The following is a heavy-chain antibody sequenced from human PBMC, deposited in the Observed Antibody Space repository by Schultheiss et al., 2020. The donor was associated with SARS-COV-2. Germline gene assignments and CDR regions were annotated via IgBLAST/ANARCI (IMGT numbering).Heavy chain of an antibody. CDR2: IDWDDDK. CDR1: GFSLSTSGMC. CDR3: ARIAYGDYAYGY. J-gene: IGHJ4*02. D-gene: IGHD4-17*01. Sequence: SGPTLVKPTQTLTLTCTFSGFSLSTSGMCVSWIRQPPGKALEWLARIDWDDDKYYSTSLKSRLTITKDTSKNQVVLTMTNMDPVDTATYYCARIAYGDYAYGYWGQGTLVTVSS. V-gene: IGHV2-70*11.